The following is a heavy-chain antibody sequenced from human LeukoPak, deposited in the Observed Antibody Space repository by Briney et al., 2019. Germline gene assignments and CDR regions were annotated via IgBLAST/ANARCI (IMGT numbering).Heavy chain of an antibody. CDR1: GYTFTSYG. J-gene: IGHJ4*02. V-gene: IGHV1-18*01. CDR3: ARVSSPHYDILTGYLGY. D-gene: IGHD3-9*01. Sequence: GASVKVSCKASGYTFTSYGISWVRQAPGQGLEWMGWISAYNGNTNYAQKLQGRVTMTTDTSTSTAYMELRSLRSDDTAVYYCARVSSPHYDILTGYLGYWGQGTLVTVSS. CDR2: ISAYNGNT.